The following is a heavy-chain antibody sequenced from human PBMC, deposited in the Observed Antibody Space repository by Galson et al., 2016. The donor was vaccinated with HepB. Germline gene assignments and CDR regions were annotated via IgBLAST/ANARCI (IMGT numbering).Heavy chain of an antibody. CDR2: VSYDGSNK. D-gene: IGHD2-8*02. Sequence: SLRLSCAASGFTFSSYALHWVRQAPGKGLEWVAVVSYDGSNKYYADSVKGRFTISRDNSKKTLQLQMNRLRAEDTAVYYCARDRQDVVLVMGATRTTYYGLDVWGQGTTVSVSS. V-gene: IGHV3-30*04. J-gene: IGHJ6*02. CDR1: GFTFSSYA. CDR3: ARDRQDVVLVMGATRTTYYGLDV.